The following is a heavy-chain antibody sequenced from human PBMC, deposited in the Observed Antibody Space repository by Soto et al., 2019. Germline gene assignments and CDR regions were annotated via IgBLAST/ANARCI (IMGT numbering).Heavy chain of an antibody. Sequence: PGGSLRLSCAASGFTFSSYAMSWVRQAPGKGLEWVSAISGSGGSTYYADSVKGRFTISRDNSKNTLYLQMNSLRAEDTAVYYCAKDQHSSGWYLSDYYYGMDVWGQGTTVTVSS. D-gene: IGHD6-19*01. CDR3: AKDQHSSGWYLSDYYYGMDV. CDR1: GFTFSSYA. V-gene: IGHV3-23*01. CDR2: ISGSGGST. J-gene: IGHJ6*02.